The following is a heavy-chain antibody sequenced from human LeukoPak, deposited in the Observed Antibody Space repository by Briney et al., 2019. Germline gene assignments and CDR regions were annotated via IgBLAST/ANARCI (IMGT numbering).Heavy chain of an antibody. Sequence: ASVKISCKASGYTFTGYYTHWLRQAPGQGLEWMGWINPNSGGTNYAQKFQGRVTMTRDTSISTAYMELSRLRSDDTAVYYCAREVSSSWYWFDPWGQGTLVTVSS. J-gene: IGHJ5*02. CDR1: GYTFTGYY. CDR2: INPNSGGT. V-gene: IGHV1-2*02. D-gene: IGHD6-13*01. CDR3: AREVSSSWYWFDP.